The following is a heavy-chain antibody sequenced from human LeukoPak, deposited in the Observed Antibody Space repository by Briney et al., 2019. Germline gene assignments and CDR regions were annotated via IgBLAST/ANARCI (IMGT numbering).Heavy chain of an antibody. Sequence: SVKVSCKASGGTFSSYAFSWVRQAPGQGLEWMGGIIPVVGTTNYAQMFQGRVTITADESTSTAYMELSSLRSEDTAVYYCARGGYYYDSSGYSHLPDYWGQGTLVTVSA. CDR2: IIPVVGTT. CDR1: GGTFSSYA. J-gene: IGHJ4*02. D-gene: IGHD3-22*01. CDR3: ARGGYYYDSSGYSHLPDY. V-gene: IGHV1-69*13.